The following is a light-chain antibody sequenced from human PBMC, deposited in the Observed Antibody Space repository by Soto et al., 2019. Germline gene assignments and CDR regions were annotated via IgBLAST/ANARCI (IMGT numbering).Light chain of an antibody. CDR2: EVN. J-gene: IGLJ2*01. V-gene: IGLV2-8*01. Sequence: QSALTQPPSASGSPGQSVTISCTGTSSDVGGYDYVSWYQQHPGKAPKLMISEVNKRPSGVPDRFSGSKSGNTASLTVSGLQAEDEDDYYCSSYAGSNNVLFGGGTKLTVL. CDR1: SSDVGGYDY. CDR3: SSYAGSNNVL.